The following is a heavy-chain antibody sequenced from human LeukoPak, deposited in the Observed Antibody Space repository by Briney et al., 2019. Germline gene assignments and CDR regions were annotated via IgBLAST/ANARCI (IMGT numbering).Heavy chain of an antibody. Sequence: KPSETLSLTCTVSGGSISRYYWNWIRQPPGKGLEWIGYIYYSGGTNYNPSLKSRVTISVDTSKNQFSLKLSSVTAADTAVYYCARELSGWNNYYYYYYMDVWGKGTTVTVSS. CDR1: GGSISRYY. V-gene: IGHV4-59*01. J-gene: IGHJ6*03. CDR3: ARELSGWNNYYYYYYMDV. D-gene: IGHD6-19*01. CDR2: IYYSGGT.